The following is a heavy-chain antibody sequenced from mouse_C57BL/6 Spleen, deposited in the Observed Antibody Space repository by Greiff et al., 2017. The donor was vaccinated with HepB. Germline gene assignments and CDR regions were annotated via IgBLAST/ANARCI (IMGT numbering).Heavy chain of an antibody. V-gene: IGHV1-74*01. Sequence: VKQRPGQGLEWIGRIHPSDSDTNYNQKFKGKATLTVDKSSSTAYMQLSSLTSEDSAVYYCAMQGGSSHDFDYWGQGTTLTVSS. J-gene: IGHJ2*01. D-gene: IGHD1-1*01. CDR3: AMQGGSSHDFDY. CDR2: IHPSDSDT.